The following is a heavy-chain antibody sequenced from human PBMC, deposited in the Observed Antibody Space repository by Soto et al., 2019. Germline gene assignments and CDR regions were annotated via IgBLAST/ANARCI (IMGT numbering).Heavy chain of an antibody. V-gene: IGHV1-69*01. Sequence: QVQLVQSGAEVKKPGSSVKVSCKASGGTFSSYAISWVRQAPGQGLEWMGGIIPIFGTANYAQKFQGRVTITADESTSTAYMELSSLRSEDTAVYYCARDQRYYDILTGYFANWYFDLWGRGTLATVSS. D-gene: IGHD3-9*01. CDR1: GGTFSSYA. J-gene: IGHJ2*01. CDR3: ARDQRYYDILTGYFANWYFDL. CDR2: IIPIFGTA.